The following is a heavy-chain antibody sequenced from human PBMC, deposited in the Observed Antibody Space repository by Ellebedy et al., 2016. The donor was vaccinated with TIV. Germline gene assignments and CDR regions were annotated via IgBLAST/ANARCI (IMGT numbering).Heavy chain of an antibody. CDR3: ASWFGGRNY. V-gene: IGHV3-30*07. J-gene: IGHJ4*02. Sequence: DSVKGRFTISRDNSKNTVYLQMNSLRAEDTAVYYCASWFGGRNYWGQGTLVTVSS. D-gene: IGHD3-10*01.